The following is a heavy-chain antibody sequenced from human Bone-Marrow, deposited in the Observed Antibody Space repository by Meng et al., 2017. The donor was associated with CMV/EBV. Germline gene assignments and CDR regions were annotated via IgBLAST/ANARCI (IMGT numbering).Heavy chain of an antibody. CDR1: GFTFSSYE. CDR3: ARVGVAAAAFDI. D-gene: IGHD6-25*01. J-gene: IGHJ3*02. Sequence: GGSLRLSCAASGFTFSSYEMHWVRQAPGKGLEWLSHIDSSGSVIYYTDSVKGRFAISRDNAKNSLYLQMNSLRAEDTAVYYCARVGVAAAAFDIWGQGTMVTVSS. CDR2: IDSSGSVI. V-gene: IGHV3-48*03.